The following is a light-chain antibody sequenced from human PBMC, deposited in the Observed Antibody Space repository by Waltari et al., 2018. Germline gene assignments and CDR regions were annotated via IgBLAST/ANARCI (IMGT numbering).Light chain of an antibody. V-gene: IGLV1-51*01. J-gene: IGLJ2*01. CDR3: VTWDRSLSAGV. Sequence: QSVLTQPPSVSAAPGQKVTISCSGGSSNCGETYVSRSQQLPGTAPQLLIYDKNKRPSGIPDRVSGSKSGTSATLGITGLQTEDEADYYCVTWDRSLSAGVFGGGTKLTVL. CDR2: DKN. CDR1: SSNCGETY.